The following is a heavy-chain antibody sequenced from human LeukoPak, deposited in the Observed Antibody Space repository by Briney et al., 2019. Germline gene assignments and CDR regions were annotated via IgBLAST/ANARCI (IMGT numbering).Heavy chain of an antibody. CDR1: GYTFTGYY. CDR2: INPNSDGT. D-gene: IGHD3-3*01. J-gene: IGHJ4*02. Sequence: ASVKVSCKASGYTFTGYYMHWVRQAPGQGLEWMGWINPNSDGTNYAQKFQGRVTMTRDTSISTAYMELSRLRSDDTAVYYCARGITIFGVVINGPPDYWGQGTLVTVSS. V-gene: IGHV1-2*02. CDR3: ARGITIFGVVINGPPDY.